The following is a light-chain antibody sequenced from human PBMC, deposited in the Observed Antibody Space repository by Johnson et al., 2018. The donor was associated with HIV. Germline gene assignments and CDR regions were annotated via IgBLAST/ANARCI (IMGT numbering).Light chain of an antibody. J-gene: IGLJ1*01. Sequence: QPVLTQPPSVSAAPGQRVNISCSGSSSNIGNNYVSWYQHLPGTAPQLLIYDNNKRPSGIPDRFSGSKSGTSATLGITGLQTGDEADYYCGTWDSSLSAAFGTGTKVTVL. CDR1: SSNIGNNY. V-gene: IGLV1-51*01. CDR2: DNN. CDR3: GTWDSSLSAA.